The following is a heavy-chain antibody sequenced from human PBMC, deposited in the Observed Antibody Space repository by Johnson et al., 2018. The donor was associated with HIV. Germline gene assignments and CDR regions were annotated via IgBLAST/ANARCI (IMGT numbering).Heavy chain of an antibody. J-gene: IGHJ3*02. CDR2: ISSSGGTI. CDR3: ARDRGYWDAFDI. Sequence: LVESGGGVVKPGGSLRLSCAASGFTFSSYAMHWVRQAPGTGLEWVSYISSSGGTIYYADSVKGRFSISRDNAKNSLYLQMNSLRAEDTAVYYCARDRGYWDAFDIWGQGTMVIVSS. D-gene: IGHD3-22*01. CDR1: GFTFSSYA. V-gene: IGHV3-48*04.